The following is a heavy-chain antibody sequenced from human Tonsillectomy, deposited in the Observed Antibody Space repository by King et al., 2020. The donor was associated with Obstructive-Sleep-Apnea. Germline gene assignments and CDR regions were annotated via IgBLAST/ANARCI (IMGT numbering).Heavy chain of an antibody. CDR3: ARELYYDILTGNGAFDV. Sequence: VQLQESGPGLVKPSGTLSLTCAVSGGYISSSNWWSLVRQPPGKGLGWIGEIYHGGDTNYNPSLESRVTISVDKSNTQFSLKLRSLTSADTAVYYCARELYYDILTGNGAFDVWGQGTMVTVSS. CDR1: GGYISSSNW. V-gene: IGHV4-4*02. D-gene: IGHD3-9*01. J-gene: IGHJ3*01. CDR2: IYHGGDT.